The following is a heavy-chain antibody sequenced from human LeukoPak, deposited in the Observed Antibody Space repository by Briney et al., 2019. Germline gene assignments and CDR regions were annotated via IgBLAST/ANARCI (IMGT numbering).Heavy chain of an antibody. Sequence: SETLSLTCTVSGYSISSGYYWGWIRQPPGKGLEWIGSIYHSGKNYYNPSLKSRDTMSVDTSKNQFSLKLTSVTAADTAMYYCARDRISVADPPNWFDPWGQGTLVTVSS. CDR2: IYHSGKN. J-gene: IGHJ5*02. V-gene: IGHV4-38-2*02. CDR1: GYSISSGYY. CDR3: ARDRISVADPPNWFDP. D-gene: IGHD6-19*01.